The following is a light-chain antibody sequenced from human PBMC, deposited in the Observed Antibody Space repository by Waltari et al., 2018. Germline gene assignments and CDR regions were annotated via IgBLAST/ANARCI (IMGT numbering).Light chain of an antibody. V-gene: IGLV4-60*03. CDR3: ETWHSNTRV. Sequence: QPVLTQSSSASASLGSAVKLPCTLNSGHSSYIIAWHQQQPGTAPRSLQQVESSRSYNKGSGVPDRVSGSSSGADRYLTSSSRQSEDEADYYCETWHSNTRVYGGGTKLTVL. CDR2: VESSRSY. CDR1: SGHSSYI. J-gene: IGLJ3*02.